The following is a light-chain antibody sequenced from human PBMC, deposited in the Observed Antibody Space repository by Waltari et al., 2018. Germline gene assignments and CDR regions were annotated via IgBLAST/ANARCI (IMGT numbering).Light chain of an antibody. CDR1: QGVSSW. J-gene: IGKJ3*01. Sequence: DVQMTQSPSSVSASVGDIVTITCRASQGVSSWVAWYQQRPGKVPNLLIYAASTLQSGVPPRFSGSGSGRDFTFTINGLLPEDSATYYCQQAGTFPFTFGPGTKVDIK. CDR3: QQAGTFPFT. V-gene: IGKV1D-12*01. CDR2: AAS.